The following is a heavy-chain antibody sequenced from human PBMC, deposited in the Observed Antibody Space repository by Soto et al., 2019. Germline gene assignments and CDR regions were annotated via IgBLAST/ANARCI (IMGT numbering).Heavy chain of an antibody. J-gene: IGHJ4*02. CDR3: ASAPGFNLFDS. CDR1: GGSFSSSTYY. Sequence: SETLSLTCIVSGGSFSSSTYYGGWIRQPPGKGLEWIGSIFHSGSTYYNPSLKSRVTLSVDTSKNRFYLRLSSVTAADTAVYYCASAPGFNLFDSWGQGTLVTVSS. CDR2: IFHSGST. D-gene: IGHD5-12*01. V-gene: IGHV4-39*01.